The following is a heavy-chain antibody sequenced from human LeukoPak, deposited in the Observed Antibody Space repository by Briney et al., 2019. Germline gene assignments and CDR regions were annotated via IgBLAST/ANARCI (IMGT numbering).Heavy chain of an antibody. Sequence: GGSLRLSCVASGFTFSSYWMHWVRQAPGKGLEWVSRIDFETDTTTYAGSVKGRFTISRDNTKNTLYLQTDSLRDEDAAVYYCVRAGSGFDYWGQGTLVTVTS. CDR3: VRAGSGFDY. D-gene: IGHD2-15*01. J-gene: IGHJ4*02. CDR1: GFTFSSYW. V-gene: IGHV3-74*01. CDR2: IDFETDTT.